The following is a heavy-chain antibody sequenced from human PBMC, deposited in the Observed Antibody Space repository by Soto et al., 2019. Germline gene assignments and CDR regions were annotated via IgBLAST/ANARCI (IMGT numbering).Heavy chain of an antibody. Sequence: LRLSCAASGFTFSSYEMNWVRQAPGKGLEWVSYISSSGSTIYYADSVKGRFTISRDNAKNSLYLQMNSLRAEDTAVYYCARPYYYYYYGMDVWGQGTTVTVSS. CDR2: ISSSGSTI. V-gene: IGHV3-48*03. CDR1: GFTFSSYE. CDR3: ARPYYYYYYGMDV. J-gene: IGHJ6*02.